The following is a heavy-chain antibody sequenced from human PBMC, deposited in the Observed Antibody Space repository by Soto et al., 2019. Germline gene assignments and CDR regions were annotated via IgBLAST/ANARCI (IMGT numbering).Heavy chain of an antibody. CDR3: ARKATVTTCFDY. CDR1: GGSISSGGYY. CDR2: IFYSGST. V-gene: IGHV4-31*03. D-gene: IGHD4-17*01. Sequence: QVQLQESGPGLVKPSQTLSLTCTVSGGSISSGGYYWSWIRQHPGKGLEWIGYIFYSGSTYYNPSLKSRVTIAGETSKNQFSLKLSSVTAADTAVYYCARKATVTTCFDYWGQGTLVTVSS. J-gene: IGHJ4*02.